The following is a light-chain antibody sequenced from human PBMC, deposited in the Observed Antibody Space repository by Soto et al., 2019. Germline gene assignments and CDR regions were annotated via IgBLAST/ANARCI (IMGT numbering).Light chain of an antibody. CDR1: QSVSSSY. J-gene: IGKJ5*01. V-gene: IGKV3D-20*02. Sequence: EIVLTQSPGTLSLSPGERATLSCRASQSVSSSYLAWYQQKPGQAPRLLIYGASSRATGIPDRFSGSGSGTDFTLTISSLEPEDFAVYYCQQRANWRITFGQGHDWRL. CDR3: QQRANWRIT. CDR2: GAS.